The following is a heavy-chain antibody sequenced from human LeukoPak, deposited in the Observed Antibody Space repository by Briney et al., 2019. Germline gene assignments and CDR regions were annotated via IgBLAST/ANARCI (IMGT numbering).Heavy chain of an antibody. CDR1: GGSISSGDYY. CDR3: ARSIAAAGTVLDY. CDR2: IYYSGST. J-gene: IGHJ4*02. D-gene: IGHD6-13*01. Sequence: SETLSLTCTVSGGSISSGDYYWSWIRQPPGKGLEWIGYIYYSGSTNYNPSLKSRVTISVDTSKNQFSLKLSSVTAADTAVYYCARSIAAAGTVLDYWGQGTLVTVSS. V-gene: IGHV4-61*08.